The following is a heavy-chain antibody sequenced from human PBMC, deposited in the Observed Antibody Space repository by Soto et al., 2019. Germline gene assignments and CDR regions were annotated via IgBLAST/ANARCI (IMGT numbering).Heavy chain of an antibody. V-gene: IGHV3-23*01. J-gene: IGHJ6*03. CDR2: ISGSGGST. CDR3: AKLGNCSSTSCYYYMDV. Sequence: GGSLRLSCAASGFTFSSYAMSWVRQAPGKGLEWVSAISGSGGSTYYADSVKGRFTISRDNSKNTLYLQMNSLRAEDTAVYYCAKLGNCSSTSCYYYMDVWGKGTTVTVSS. CDR1: GFTFSSYA. D-gene: IGHD2-2*01.